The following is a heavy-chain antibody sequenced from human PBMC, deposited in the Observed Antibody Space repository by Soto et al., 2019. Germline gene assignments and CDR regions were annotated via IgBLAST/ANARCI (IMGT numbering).Heavy chain of an antibody. CDR2: IKQDGSEK. CDR1: GFNFSSYW. CDR3: ARLGGRIAAAGTIFNYYYYYGMDV. D-gene: IGHD6-13*01. Sequence: GGSLRLSCAASGFNFSSYWMSWVRQAPGKGLEWVANIKQDGSEKYYVDSVKGRFTISRDNAKNSLYLQMNSLRAEDTAVYYCARLGGRIAAAGTIFNYYYYYGMDVWGQGTTVTVSS. V-gene: IGHV3-7*03. J-gene: IGHJ6*02.